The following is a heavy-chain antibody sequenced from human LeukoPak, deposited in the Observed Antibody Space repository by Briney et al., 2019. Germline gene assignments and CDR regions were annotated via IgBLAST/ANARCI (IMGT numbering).Heavy chain of an antibody. CDR1: GGSFSGYY. V-gene: IGHV4-34*01. D-gene: IGHD5-18*01. CDR3: ARGREDTAMLNWFDP. CDR2: INHSGST. Sequence: SETLSLTCAVYGGSFSGYYWSWICQPPGKGLEWIGEINHSGSTNCNPSLKSRVTISVDTSKNQFSLKLSSVTAADTAVYYCARGREDTAMLNWFDPWGQGTLVTVSS. J-gene: IGHJ5*02.